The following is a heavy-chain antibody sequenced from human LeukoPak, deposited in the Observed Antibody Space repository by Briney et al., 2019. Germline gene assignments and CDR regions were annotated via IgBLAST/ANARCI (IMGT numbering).Heavy chain of an antibody. Sequence: SQTLSLTCTVSGGSISSGDYYWSWIRLHPGKGLEWIGYRSYSGSTYYNPSLESRVTISMDTSKNQFSLKLSSVTAADTAVYYCAGDRRGAVADYNWFDPWGQRTLVTVSS. CDR1: GGSISSGDYY. CDR2: RSYSGST. D-gene: IGHD6-19*01. J-gene: IGHJ5*02. V-gene: IGHV4-31*03. CDR3: AGDRRGAVADYNWFDP.